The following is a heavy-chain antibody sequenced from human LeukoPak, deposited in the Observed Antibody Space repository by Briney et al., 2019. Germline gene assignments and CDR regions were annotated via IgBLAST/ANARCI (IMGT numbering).Heavy chain of an antibody. J-gene: IGHJ5*02. CDR1: GFTFSSYG. CDR3: AKDGGYGGNNWFDP. Sequence: PGGSLRLSCAASGFTFSSYGMHWVRQAPGKGLEWVAVIWYDGSNKYYADSVKGRFTISRDNSKNTLYLQMNSLRAEDTAVYYCAKDGGYGGNNWFDPWGQGTLVTVSS. CDR2: IWYDGSNK. V-gene: IGHV3-33*06. D-gene: IGHD4-23*01.